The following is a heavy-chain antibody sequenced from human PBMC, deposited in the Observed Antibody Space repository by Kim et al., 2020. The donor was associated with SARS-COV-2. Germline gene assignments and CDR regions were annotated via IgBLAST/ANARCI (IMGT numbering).Heavy chain of an antibody. CDR2: SQK. CDR3: AREDGGEDY. Sequence: SQKYYVGSGKGRFTISRDNARNSLFLQMDGLRAEDTAIYYCAREDGGEDYWGQGTLVTVSS. D-gene: IGHD3-16*01. J-gene: IGHJ4*02. V-gene: IGHV3-7*03.